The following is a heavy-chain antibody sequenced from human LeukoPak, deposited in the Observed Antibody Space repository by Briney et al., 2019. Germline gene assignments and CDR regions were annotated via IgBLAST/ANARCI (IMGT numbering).Heavy chain of an antibody. D-gene: IGHD6-13*01. V-gene: IGHV3-7*01. CDR1: GFTFSSYW. J-gene: IGHJ6*03. Sequence: GGSLRLSCAASGFTFSSYWMSWVRQAPGKGLEWVANIEQDGSEKYYVDSVKGRFTISRDNAKNSLYLQMNSLRAEDTAVYYCARGKDSSSWYGFGYYYYYYMDVWGKGTTVTVSS. CDR3: ARGKDSSSWYGFGYYYYYYMDV. CDR2: IEQDGSEK.